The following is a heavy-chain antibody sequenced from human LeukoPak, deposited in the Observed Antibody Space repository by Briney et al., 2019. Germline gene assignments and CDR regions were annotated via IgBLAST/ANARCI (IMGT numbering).Heavy chain of an antibody. CDR1: GFTFSNYA. CDR2: INFSGGDST. CDR3: AKTAEYYGSGNIDY. D-gene: IGHD3-10*01. Sequence: QPGGSLRLSCAASGFTFSNYAMSWVRQAPGKGLEWVSSINFSGGDSTYYADSVKGRFTISGDNSKNTLYLQMNSLRAEDTAIYYCAKTAEYYGSGNIDYWGQGTLVTVSS. J-gene: IGHJ4*02. V-gene: IGHV3-23*01.